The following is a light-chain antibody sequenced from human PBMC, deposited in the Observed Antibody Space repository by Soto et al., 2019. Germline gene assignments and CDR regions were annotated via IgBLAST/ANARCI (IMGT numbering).Light chain of an antibody. CDR1: QSISSNS. J-gene: IGKJ2*01. CDR2: GAT. CDR3: LQYGGSPMYT. V-gene: IGKV3-20*01. Sequence: EVLLTQSTATLSLSPGDRATLSCRASQSISSNSLAWYQQKPGQAPRLLVYGATSRSPDIPDMFIGRRSGTDFTLTISRLEPEDFAMYYCLQYGGSPMYTFGQGTNLETK.